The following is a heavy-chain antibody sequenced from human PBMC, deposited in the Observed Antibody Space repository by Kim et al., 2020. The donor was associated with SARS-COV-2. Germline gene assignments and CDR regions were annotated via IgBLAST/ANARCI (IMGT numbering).Heavy chain of an antibody. D-gene: IGHD5-12*01. Sequence: SETLSLTCTVSGGSISSYYWSWIRQPPGKGLEWIGYIYYSGSTNYNPSLKSRVTISVDTSKNQFSLKLSSVTAADTAVYYCARLAGYAFDYWGQGTLVTVSS. CDR1: GGSISSYY. J-gene: IGHJ4*02. CDR3: ARLAGYAFDY. CDR2: IYYSGST. V-gene: IGHV4-59*13.